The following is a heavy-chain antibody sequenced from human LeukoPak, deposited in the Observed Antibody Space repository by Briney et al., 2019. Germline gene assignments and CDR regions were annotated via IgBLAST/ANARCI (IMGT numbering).Heavy chain of an antibody. D-gene: IGHD3-9*01. J-gene: IGHJ4*02. Sequence: KPSETLSLTCTVSGGSISSSSYYWGWIRQPPGKGLEWIGSIYYSGSTYYNPSLKSRVTISVDTSKNQFSLKLSSVTAADTAVYYCARVDFDWFYDYWGQGTLVTVSS. CDR1: GGSISSSSYY. CDR2: IYYSGST. V-gene: IGHV4-39*07. CDR3: ARVDFDWFYDY.